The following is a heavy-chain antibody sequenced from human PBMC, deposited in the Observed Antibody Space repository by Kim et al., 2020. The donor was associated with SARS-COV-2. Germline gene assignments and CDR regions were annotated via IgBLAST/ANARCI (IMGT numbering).Heavy chain of an antibody. D-gene: IGHD3-3*01. CDR3: ARGRGGYYDFWSGYFDY. V-gene: IGHV4-34*01. Sequence: LKSRVTISVDTSKNQFSLKLSSVTAADTAVYYCARGRGGYYDFWSGYFDYWGQGTLVTVSS. J-gene: IGHJ4*02.